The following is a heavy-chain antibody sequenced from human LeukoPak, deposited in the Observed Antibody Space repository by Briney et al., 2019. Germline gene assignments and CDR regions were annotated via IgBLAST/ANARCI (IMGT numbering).Heavy chain of an antibody. V-gene: IGHV4-39*07. CDR3: ARDPYYYDSSGYSPGEAFDAFDI. Sequence: SETLALTCTVSGGSISSSSYYWGWIRQPPGKGLEWIGSIYYSGSTYYNPSLKSRVTISVDTSKNQFSLKLSSVTAADTAVYYCARDPYYYDSSGYSPGEAFDAFDIWGQGTMVTVSS. CDR1: GGSISSSSYY. J-gene: IGHJ3*02. CDR2: IYYSGST. D-gene: IGHD3-22*01.